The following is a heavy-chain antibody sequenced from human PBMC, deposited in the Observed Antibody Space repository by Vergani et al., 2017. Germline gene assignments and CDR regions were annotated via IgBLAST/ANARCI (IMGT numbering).Heavy chain of an antibody. Sequence: QVQLQESGPGLVKPSETLSLTCTVSGGSISSYYWSWIRQPPGKGLEWIGYIYYSGSTNYNPSLKSRVTISVDTSKNQFSLKLSSVTAADTAVYYCARDYRYSGSYLRHYDGMDVWGQGP. CDR1: GGSISSYY. V-gene: IGHV4-59*01. CDR3: ARDYRYSGSYLRHYDGMDV. CDR2: IYYSGST. D-gene: IGHD1-26*01. J-gene: IGHJ6*02.